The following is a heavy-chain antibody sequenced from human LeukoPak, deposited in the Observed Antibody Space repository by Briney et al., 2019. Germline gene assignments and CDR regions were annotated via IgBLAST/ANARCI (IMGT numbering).Heavy chain of an antibody. Sequence: GGSLRLSCAASGFTFSSYAMHWVRQAPGKGLEWVSSISSSSSYIYYADSVKGRFTISRDNAKNSLYLQMNSLRAEDTAVYYCARGKSGTYLLDYWGQGTLVTVSS. D-gene: IGHD1-26*01. CDR2: ISSSSSYI. V-gene: IGHV3-21*01. CDR1: GFTFSSYA. J-gene: IGHJ4*02. CDR3: ARGKSGTYLLDY.